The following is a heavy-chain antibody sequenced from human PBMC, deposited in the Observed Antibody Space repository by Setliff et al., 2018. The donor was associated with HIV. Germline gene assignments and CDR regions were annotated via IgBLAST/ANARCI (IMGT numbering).Heavy chain of an antibody. J-gene: IGHJ6*02. CDR2: IYPGDSNT. D-gene: IGHD3-16*01. CDR1: GYTFSNFW. Sequence: ESLKISCKASGYTFSNFWIAWVRHMPGKGLEWVGIIYPGDSNTIYSPSFQGQVTISADKSISTAYLQWSSLKASDTAMYCCASSITVAGGRSYQYYAMDVWGQGTTVTVSS. V-gene: IGHV5-51*01. CDR3: ASSITVAGGRSYQYYAMDV.